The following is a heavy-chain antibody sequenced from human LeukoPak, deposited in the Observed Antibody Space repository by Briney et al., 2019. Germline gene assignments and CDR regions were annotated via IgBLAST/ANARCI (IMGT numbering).Heavy chain of an antibody. J-gene: IGHJ6*02. CDR1: GFTFSSYG. Sequence: GGSLRLSCAASGFTFSSYGMHWVRQAPGKGLEWVAVISYDGSNKYYADSVKGRFTISRDNSKNTPYLQMNSLRAEDTAVYYCAKGGVGEMATIFYYYYGMDVWGQGTTVTVSS. V-gene: IGHV3-30*18. CDR3: AKGGVGEMATIFYYYYGMDV. D-gene: IGHD5-24*01. CDR2: ISYDGSNK.